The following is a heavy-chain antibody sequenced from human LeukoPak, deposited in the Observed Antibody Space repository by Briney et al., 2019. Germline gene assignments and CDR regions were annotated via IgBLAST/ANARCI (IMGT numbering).Heavy chain of an antibody. Sequence: SETLSLTCAVSGGSISSSNWWSWVRQPPGKGLEWIGEIYHSGSTNYNPSLKSRVTISVDKSKNQFSLKLSSVTAADTAVYYCARDDGDQAYYFDYWGQGTLVTVSS. CDR1: GGSISSSNW. J-gene: IGHJ4*02. D-gene: IGHD4-17*01. CDR3: ARDDGDQAYYFDY. CDR2: IYHSGST. V-gene: IGHV4-4*02.